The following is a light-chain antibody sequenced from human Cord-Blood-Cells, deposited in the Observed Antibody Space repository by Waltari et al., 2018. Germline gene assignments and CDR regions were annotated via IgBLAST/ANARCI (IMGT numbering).Light chain of an antibody. Sequence: QSALTQPPSASGSPGQSVTIPCTGTSSDVGGYTYVSWYQQHPGKAPKLMIYEVSKRPSGVPDRFSGSKSGNTASLTVSGLQAEDEADYYCSSYAGSNNFRVFGGGTKLTVL. CDR3: SSYAGSNNFRV. CDR2: EVS. CDR1: SSDVGGYTY. V-gene: IGLV2-8*01. J-gene: IGLJ2*01.